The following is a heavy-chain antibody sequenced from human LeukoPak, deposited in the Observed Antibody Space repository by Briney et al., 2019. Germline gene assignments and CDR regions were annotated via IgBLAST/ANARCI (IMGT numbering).Heavy chain of an antibody. CDR2: IYYSGRT. CDR1: GGFISSSSYY. J-gene: IGHJ1*01. V-gene: IGHV4-39*02. Sequence: SETLSLTCTVSGGFISSSSYYWGWIRLPPGKGLEWIGDIYYSGRTYYNPSLRSRVSISLDTSMNHLSLTLSSVTAADTAVYYCARRGYYDSTGYFDWGRGSIVIVSS. CDR3: ARRGYYDSTGYFD. D-gene: IGHD3-22*01.